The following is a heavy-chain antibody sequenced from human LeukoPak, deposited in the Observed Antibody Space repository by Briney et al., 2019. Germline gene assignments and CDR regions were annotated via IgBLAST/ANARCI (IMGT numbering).Heavy chain of an antibody. J-gene: IGHJ4*02. CDR2: IYYSGST. Sequence: SVTLSLTCTVSGGSISSGDYYWSWIRQPPGKGLGWIGYIYYSGSTYYNPSLKSRVTISVDTSKNQFSLKLSSVTAADTAVYYCARDRSVAALWGHMGLDYWGQGTLVTVSS. CDR3: ARDRSVAALWGHMGLDY. D-gene: IGHD6-19*01. V-gene: IGHV4-30-4*08. CDR1: GGSISSGDYY.